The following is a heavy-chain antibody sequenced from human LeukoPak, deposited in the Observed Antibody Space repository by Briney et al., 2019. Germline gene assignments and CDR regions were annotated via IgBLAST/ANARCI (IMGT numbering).Heavy chain of an antibody. CDR2: ISGSGGTT. CDR1: GFTFNSYG. CDR3: AKRMSGSYYPEY. V-gene: IGHV3-23*01. J-gene: IGHJ4*02. Sequence: PGGSLRLSCAASGFTFNSYGMTWVRQAPGKGLEWVSSISGSGGTTYHADSVKGRFTISRDNSKNTLYLQMNSLTAEDTAVYYCAKRMSGSYYPEYWGQGTLVTVSS. D-gene: IGHD1-26*01.